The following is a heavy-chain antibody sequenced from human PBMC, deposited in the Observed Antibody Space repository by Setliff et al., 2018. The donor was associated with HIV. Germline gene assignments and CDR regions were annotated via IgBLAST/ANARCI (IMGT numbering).Heavy chain of an antibody. Sequence: ASVKVSCKPSGYTFTAYGLSWVRQAPGQGLEWMGWISTYSDETSYAQKLQGRVTMTTDTSTSTAYMELRRLTFDDTAVYYCARMRGRAVLSYYFDHWGQGRLVTVSS. CDR2: ISTYSDET. CDR3: ARMRGRAVLSYYFDH. CDR1: GYTFTAYG. J-gene: IGHJ4*02. D-gene: IGHD6-19*01. V-gene: IGHV1-18*01.